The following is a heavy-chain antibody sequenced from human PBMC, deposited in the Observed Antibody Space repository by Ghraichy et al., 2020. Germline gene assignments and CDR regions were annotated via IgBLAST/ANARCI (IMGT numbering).Heavy chain of an antibody. J-gene: IGHJ6*02. CDR3: ARHSSGSSSYYYGMDV. CDR1: GGSISSSSYY. D-gene: IGHD6-13*01. Sequence: SETLSLTCTVSGGSISSSSYYWGWIRQPPGKGLEWIGSIYYSGSTYYNPSLKSRVTISVDTSKNQFSLKLSSVTAADTAVYYCARHSSGSSSYYYGMDVWGQGTTVTVSS. V-gene: IGHV4-39*01. CDR2: IYYSGST.